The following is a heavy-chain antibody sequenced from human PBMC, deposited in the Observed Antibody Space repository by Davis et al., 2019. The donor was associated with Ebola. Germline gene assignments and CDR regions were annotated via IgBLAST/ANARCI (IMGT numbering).Heavy chain of an antibody. J-gene: IGHJ6*02. V-gene: IGHV3-30*18. CDR3: AKVQGSSGYPYYYYYYGMDV. CDR2: ISYDGSNK. CDR1: GFTFSDYY. D-gene: IGHD3-22*01. Sequence: GESLKISCAASGFTFSDYYMSWIRQAPGKGLEWVAVISYDGSNKYYADSVKGRFTISRDNSKNTLYLQMNSLRAEDTAVYYCAKVQGSSGYPYYYYYYGMDVWGQGTTVTVSS.